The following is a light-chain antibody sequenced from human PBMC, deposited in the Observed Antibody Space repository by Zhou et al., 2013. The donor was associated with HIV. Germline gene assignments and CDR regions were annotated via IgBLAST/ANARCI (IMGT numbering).Light chain of an antibody. Sequence: EIVLTQSPATLSLSPGERATLSCRASQSVSRYLAWYQQKPGQAPRLLIYDASTRATGIPARFSGSGSGTEFTLTISSLQSEDFAVYYCQQYNNWPQTFGQGTKLEIK. CDR1: QSVSRY. J-gene: IGKJ2*01. CDR2: DAS. CDR3: QQYNNWPQT. V-gene: IGKV3-15*01.